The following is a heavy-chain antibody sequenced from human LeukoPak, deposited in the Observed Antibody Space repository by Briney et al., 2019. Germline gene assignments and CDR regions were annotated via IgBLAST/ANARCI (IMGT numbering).Heavy chain of an antibody. Sequence: SETLPLTCAVSGASISSHYWSWIRQAPGKGLEWIGYIYTGGITSYNPSLKSRVTISVDTSKNHFSLDVSSVTDADTAVYYCATGRSGYPDSWGQGTLVTFSS. V-gene: IGHV4-4*09. CDR1: GASISSHY. CDR3: ATGRSGYPDS. D-gene: IGHD3-3*01. CDR2: IYTGGIT. J-gene: IGHJ4*02.